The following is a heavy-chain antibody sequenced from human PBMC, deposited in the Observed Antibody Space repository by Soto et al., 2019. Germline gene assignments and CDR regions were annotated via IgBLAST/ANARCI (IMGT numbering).Heavy chain of an antibody. J-gene: IGHJ4*02. CDR2: ISYDGSNK. D-gene: IGHD2-15*01. CDR1: GFTFSSYG. V-gene: IGHV3-30*18. CDR3: AKDLFVKTGGSLDY. Sequence: GGSLRLSCAASGFTFSSYGMHWVRQAPGKGLEWVAVISYDGSNKYYADSVKGRFTISRDNSKNTLYLQMNSLRAEDTAVYYCAKDLFVKTGGSLDYWGQGTLVTVSS.